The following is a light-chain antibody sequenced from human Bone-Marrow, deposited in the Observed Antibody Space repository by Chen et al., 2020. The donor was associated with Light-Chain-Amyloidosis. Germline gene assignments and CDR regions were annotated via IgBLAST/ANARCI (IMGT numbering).Light chain of an antibody. CDR2: RDT. J-gene: IGLJ2*01. CDR1: VLPTKY. CDR3: QSADSSGTYEVI. V-gene: IGLV3-25*03. Sequence: SYELTQPSSVSVSPGQTARITCSGDVLPTKYAYWYQQKPGQAPVLVIHRDTERHSGISARFSGSSSGTTAKLTISGVQAEYEADYHCQSADSSGTYEVIFGGGTKLTVL.